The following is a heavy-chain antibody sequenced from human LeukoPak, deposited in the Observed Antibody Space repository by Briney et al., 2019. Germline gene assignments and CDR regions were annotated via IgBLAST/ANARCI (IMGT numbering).Heavy chain of an antibody. CDR2: IYYSGST. D-gene: IGHD6-13*01. CDR1: GGSISSFY. CDR3: ARHSSPGYSSSWYDY. J-gene: IGHJ4*02. Sequence: SETPSPTRTGSGGSISSFYWGWIREPPGEGLGWIGYIYYSGSTNYNPSLKSRVTISVDTSKNQFSLKLSSVTAADTAVYYCARHSSPGYSSSWYDYWGQGTLVTVSS. V-gene: IGHV4-59*08.